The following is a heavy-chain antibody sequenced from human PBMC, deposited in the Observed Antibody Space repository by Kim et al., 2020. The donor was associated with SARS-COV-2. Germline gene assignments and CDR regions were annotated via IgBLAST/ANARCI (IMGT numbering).Heavy chain of an antibody. Sequence: TYYPGSVKGRFTISRENAKNSLYLQMNSLRAGYTAVYYCARAGSSWSFDYWGQGTLVTVSS. D-gene: IGHD6-13*01. CDR2: T. J-gene: IGHJ4*02. CDR3: ARAGSSWSFDY. V-gene: IGHV3-13*01.